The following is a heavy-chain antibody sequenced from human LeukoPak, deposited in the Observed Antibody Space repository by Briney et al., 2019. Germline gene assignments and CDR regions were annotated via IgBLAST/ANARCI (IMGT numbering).Heavy chain of an antibody. J-gene: IGHJ4*02. CDR2: INHSGST. V-gene: IGHV4-34*01. Sequence: SETLSLTCTVSGGSISSYYWSWIRQPPGKGLEWIGEINHSGSTNYNPSLKSRVTISVDTSKNQFSLKLSSVTAADTAVYYCARVWVRYYDSSGPFDYWGQGTLVTVSS. CDR3: ARVWVRYYDSSGPFDY. D-gene: IGHD3-22*01. CDR1: GGSISSYY.